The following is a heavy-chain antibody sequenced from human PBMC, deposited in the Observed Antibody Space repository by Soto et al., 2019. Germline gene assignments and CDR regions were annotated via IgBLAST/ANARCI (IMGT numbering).Heavy chain of an antibody. CDR2: ISSSSSYI. CDR3: SRDHPGQQLGGRTNDAFDI. D-gene: IGHD6-13*01. J-gene: IGHJ3*02. CDR1: GFTFSSYS. V-gene: IGHV3-21*01. Sequence: EVQLVESGGGLVKPGGSLRLSCAASGFTFSSYSMNWVRQAPGKGLEWVSSISSSSSYIYYADSVKVRFTISRDNAKNSLYLQTNNLRAEDTAVYYCSRDHPGQQLGGRTNDAFDIWGQGTMVTVSS.